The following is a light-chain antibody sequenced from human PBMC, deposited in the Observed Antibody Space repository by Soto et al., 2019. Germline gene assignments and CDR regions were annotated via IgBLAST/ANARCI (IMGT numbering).Light chain of an antibody. CDR3: QQRTNWPPT. CDR2: DAS. CDR1: QSVDSY. V-gene: IGKV3-11*01. Sequence: EIVLTQSPATLSLSPGERATLSCRASQSVDSYLAWYQQKPGQAPRLLIYDASNRATGIPARFSGSGSGTNFTLTISSLEPEDFAVYYCQQRTNWPPTVGGGTKVDIK. J-gene: IGKJ4*01.